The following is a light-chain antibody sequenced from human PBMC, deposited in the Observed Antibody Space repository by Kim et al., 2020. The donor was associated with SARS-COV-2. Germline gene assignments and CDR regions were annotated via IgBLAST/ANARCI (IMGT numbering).Light chain of an antibody. J-gene: IGLJ1*01. CDR2: VDN. V-gene: IGLV1-40*01. CDR1: RPKIGAGSA. Sequence: GDISCIGPRPKIGAGSAVHWYQQLPGTAPTLIIYVDNTRPSGVPDRFSGSKSGTSASLAITGLQAEDEADYYCQSYDSSLSGSVFGTGTKVTVL. CDR3: QSYDSSLSGSV.